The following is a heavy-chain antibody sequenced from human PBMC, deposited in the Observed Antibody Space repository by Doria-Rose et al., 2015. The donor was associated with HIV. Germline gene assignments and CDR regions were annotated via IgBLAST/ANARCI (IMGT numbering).Heavy chain of an antibody. D-gene: IGHD6-13*01. CDR1: GVSLSSPGMG. V-gene: IGHV2-26*01. J-gene: IGHJ4*02. CDR3: ARIKSSRWYHKYYFDF. Sequence: QESGPALVKPTETLTLTCTVSGVSLSSPGMGVSWIRQPPGKALEWLANIFSDDKRSYKTSLKSRLTISRGTSKSQVVLTMTDMDPVDTATYYCARIKSSRWYHKYYFDFWGQGTLVIVSA. CDR2: IFSDDKR.